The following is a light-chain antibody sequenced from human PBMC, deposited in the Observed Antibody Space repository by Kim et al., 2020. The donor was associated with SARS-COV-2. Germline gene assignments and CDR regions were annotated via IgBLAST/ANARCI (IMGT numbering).Light chain of an antibody. CDR3: QSADKSGTFVI. J-gene: IGLJ2*01. Sequence: PGKTARITCSADGLPNQFAYWYQQRPGQAPVLVIYKDSERPSGISERFSGSSSGTTVTLTISGVQAEDEADYYCQSADKSGTFVIFGGGTQLTVL. CDR2: KDS. V-gene: IGLV3-25*03. CDR1: GLPNQF.